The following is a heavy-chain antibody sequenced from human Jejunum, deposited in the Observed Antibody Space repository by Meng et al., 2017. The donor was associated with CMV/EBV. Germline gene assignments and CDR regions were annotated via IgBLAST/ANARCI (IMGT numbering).Heavy chain of an antibody. V-gene: IGHV3-66*02. CDR2: IYTDGST. J-gene: IGHJ5*02. D-gene: IGHD2-2*02. CDR3: ARGLYQPVWFDP. Sequence: CAASGFTFSSFDMHWVRQAPGKGLEWVSVIYTDGSTYYADSVKGRFTISRDNSKNTLYLQMNSLRAEDTAVYYCARGLYQPVWFDPWGQGTLVTVSS. CDR1: GFTFSSFD.